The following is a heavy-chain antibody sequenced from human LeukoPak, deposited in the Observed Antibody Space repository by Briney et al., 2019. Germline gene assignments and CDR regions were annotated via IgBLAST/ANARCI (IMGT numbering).Heavy chain of an antibody. CDR2: ISYDGNNK. D-gene: IGHD3-9*01. Sequence: GGSLRLSCAASGFTFSSYAMHWVRQAPGKGLEWVAVISYDGNNKYYADSVKGRFTISRDNSKNTLYLQMNSLRAEDTAVYYCAKDRESTSYDIRWGQGTLVTVSS. CDR1: GFTFSSYA. CDR3: AKDRESTSYDIR. V-gene: IGHV3-30*04. J-gene: IGHJ4*02.